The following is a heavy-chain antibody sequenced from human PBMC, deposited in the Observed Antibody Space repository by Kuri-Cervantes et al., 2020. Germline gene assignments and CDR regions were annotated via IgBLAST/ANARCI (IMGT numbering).Heavy chain of an antibody. Sequence: GESRKIFWAASGFTFSSYAMHWVRQAPGKGLEWVAVISYDGSNKYYADSVKGRFTISRDNSKNTQYLQMNSLRAEDTAVYYCARMGMGSVMVRGVRSHYYFDYWGQGTLVTVSS. J-gene: IGHJ4*02. CDR3: ARMGMGSVMVRGVRSHYYFDY. D-gene: IGHD3-10*01. CDR2: ISYDGSNK. V-gene: IGHV3-30*14. CDR1: GFTFSSYA.